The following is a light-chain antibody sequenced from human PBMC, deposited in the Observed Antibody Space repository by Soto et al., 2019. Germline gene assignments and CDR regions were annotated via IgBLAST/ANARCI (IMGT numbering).Light chain of an antibody. CDR2: GVS. CDR3: QQYVSAPIT. V-gene: IGKV3-20*01. J-gene: IGKJ5*01. Sequence: VLTQSPGTLSLSPGESATLSCRGSQSLSSNYLAWYQQKPGQAPRILIYGVSSRATGVPVSFSGSGSGTDLNLTISRLEPEDFAVYYCQQYVSAPITCGQGTRLEIK. CDR1: QSLSSNY.